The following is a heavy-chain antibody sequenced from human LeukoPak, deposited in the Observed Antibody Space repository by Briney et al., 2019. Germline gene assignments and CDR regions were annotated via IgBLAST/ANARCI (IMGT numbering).Heavy chain of an antibody. Sequence: SETLSLTCTVSGGSISSGDYYWSWIRQPPGKGLEWIGYIYYSGSTYYNPSLKSRVTISVDTSKNQFSLKLSSVTAADTAVYYCARGMATYRPGFDYWGQGTLVTVSS. D-gene: IGHD5-24*01. CDR2: IYYSGST. CDR1: GGSISSGDYY. V-gene: IGHV4-30-4*08. J-gene: IGHJ4*02. CDR3: ARGMATYRPGFDY.